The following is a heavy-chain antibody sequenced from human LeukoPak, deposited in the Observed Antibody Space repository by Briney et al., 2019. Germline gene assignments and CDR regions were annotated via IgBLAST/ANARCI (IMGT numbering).Heavy chain of an antibody. D-gene: IGHD4-17*01. Sequence: GGSLRLSCAASGFSITDHYMDWVRQAPGKGLEWVGRTRNKPDGYTTDYGTSVKGRFTVTRDGSENSLYLQMNSLKTEDTAVYYCTRVRHGDYFDYWGQGTLVTVSS. CDR3: TRVRHGDYFDY. CDR2: TRNKPDGYTT. V-gene: IGHV3-72*01. J-gene: IGHJ4*02. CDR1: GFSITDHY.